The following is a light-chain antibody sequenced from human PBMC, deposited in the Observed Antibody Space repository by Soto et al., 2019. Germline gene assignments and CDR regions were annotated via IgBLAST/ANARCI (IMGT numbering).Light chain of an antibody. CDR2: DVT. V-gene: IGLV2-11*01. CDR1: SSDVGGYNY. CDR3: FSYAGGYTWV. Sequence: QSALTQPASVSGSPGQSITISCTGTSSDVGGYNYVSWYQHHPGKAPKFMIYDVTKRPSGVPDRFSGSKSGNTASLTISGLQAEDEADYYCFSYAGGYTWVFGGGTKLTVL. J-gene: IGLJ3*02.